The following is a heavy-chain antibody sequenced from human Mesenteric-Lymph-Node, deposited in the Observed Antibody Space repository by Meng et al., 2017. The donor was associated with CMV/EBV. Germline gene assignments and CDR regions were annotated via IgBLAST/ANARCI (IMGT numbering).Heavy chain of an antibody. CDR1: GFTFDDYG. CDR2: INSDGSVT. V-gene: IGHV3-74*01. Sequence: GESLKISCAASGFTFDDYGMTWVRQAPGKGLVWVSRINSDGSVTSYADSVKGRFTISRDNAKNTLYLQMNSLRAEDTAVYYCTRDRRYDLWGGQNRDDFWGRGTLVTVSS. D-gene: IGHD3-3*01. J-gene: IGHJ4*02. CDR3: TRDRRYDLWGGQNRDDF.